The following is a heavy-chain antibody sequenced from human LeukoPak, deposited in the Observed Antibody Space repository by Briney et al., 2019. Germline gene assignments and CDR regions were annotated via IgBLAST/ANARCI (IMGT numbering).Heavy chain of an antibody. CDR1: GFTFGSYW. CDR2: IKKDGSEK. J-gene: IGHJ4*02. Sequence: PGGSLRLPCAAPGFTFGSYWMTWVRKAPGKGLEWVANIKKDGSEKYYVDSVKGRFTVSRDKFKNILYLQMNSLTAEDTAVYYCARARSLATGGSRPLDYWGQGTQVTVSS. CDR3: ARARSLATGGSRPLDY. V-gene: IGHV3-7*03. D-gene: IGHD6-13*01.